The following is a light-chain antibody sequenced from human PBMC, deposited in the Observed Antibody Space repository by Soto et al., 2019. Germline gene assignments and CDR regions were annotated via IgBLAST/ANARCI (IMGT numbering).Light chain of an antibody. J-gene: IGKJ4*01. V-gene: IGKV1-9*01. CDR3: QRYNNWPLT. Sequence: IQLTQSPSSLSASVGDRVTITCRASQGISSYLAWYQQKPRKAPKPLIYAASTLQSGVPSRFSGSGSGTDFTLTISSLQPEDFATYYCQRYNNWPLTFGGGTKVDIK. CDR2: AAS. CDR1: QGISSY.